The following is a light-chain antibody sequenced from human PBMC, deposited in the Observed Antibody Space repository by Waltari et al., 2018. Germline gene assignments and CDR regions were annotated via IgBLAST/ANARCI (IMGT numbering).Light chain of an antibody. V-gene: IGKV3-15*01. Sequence: ELELTQSPATLSMSPGEGATLSCRASQSVNTNLAWYQQKPGQAPRLLIHGVYSRATGVPARFSGSGSGTEFTLTISSLQSEDFAVYYCQQYTTMPPWTFGQGTKVEMK. CDR2: GVY. J-gene: IGKJ1*01. CDR1: QSVNTN. CDR3: QQYTTMPPWT.